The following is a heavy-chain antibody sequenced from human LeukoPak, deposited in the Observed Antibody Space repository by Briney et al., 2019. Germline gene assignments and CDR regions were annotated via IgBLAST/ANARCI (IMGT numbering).Heavy chain of an antibody. V-gene: IGHV3-23*01. CDR2: ISGSGGST. Sequence: GGSLRLSCAASGFTFSSYAMSWVRQAPGKGLEWVSAISGSGGSTYYADSVKGRFTISRDNSKNTLYLQMNSLRAEDTAVYYCAKDPNPLYDSSDYNTWGLGTLVTVAS. D-gene: IGHD3-22*01. CDR1: GFTFSSYA. J-gene: IGHJ5*02. CDR3: AKDPNPLYDSSDYNT.